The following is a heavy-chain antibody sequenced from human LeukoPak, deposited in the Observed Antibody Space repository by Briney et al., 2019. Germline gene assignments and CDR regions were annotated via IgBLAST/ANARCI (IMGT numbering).Heavy chain of an antibody. Sequence: SETLSLTCAVYGGSFSGYYWSWIRQPPGKGLEWIGEINHSGSTNYNPSLKSRVTISVHRSKNQFSLKLSSVTAADTAVYYCARVGDSSGYYYFDYWGQGTLVTVSS. CDR2: INHSGST. J-gene: IGHJ4*02. V-gene: IGHV4-34*01. D-gene: IGHD3-22*01. CDR3: ARVGDSSGYYYFDY. CDR1: GGSFSGYY.